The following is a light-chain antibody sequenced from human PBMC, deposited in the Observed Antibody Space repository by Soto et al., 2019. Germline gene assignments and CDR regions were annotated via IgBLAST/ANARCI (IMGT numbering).Light chain of an antibody. Sequence: EIVMTQSPATLSVSPGERATLYCRASQSVSANLAWYQHKPGQAPRLLIYGASTRATGIPARFSGSGTGTDFTLTISSLQSEDFAVYYCQQYSNWPWTFGQGTKVDIK. CDR2: GAS. CDR3: QQYSNWPWT. CDR1: QSVSAN. V-gene: IGKV3-15*01. J-gene: IGKJ1*01.